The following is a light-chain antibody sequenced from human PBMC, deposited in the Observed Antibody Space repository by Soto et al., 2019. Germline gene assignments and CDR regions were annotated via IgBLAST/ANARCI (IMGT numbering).Light chain of an antibody. V-gene: IGKV1-5*01. CDR1: QTICSW. J-gene: IGKJ1*01. Sequence: DIEMTQSPSTLSASVGDRVTITCRASQTICSWLAWYQQKPGKAPKVLIYDASTLESGVPARFSGSGSETQFSLTISSLQPEDSATYYCQHYNSDPWTFGQGTKVEIK. CDR2: DAS. CDR3: QHYNSDPWT.